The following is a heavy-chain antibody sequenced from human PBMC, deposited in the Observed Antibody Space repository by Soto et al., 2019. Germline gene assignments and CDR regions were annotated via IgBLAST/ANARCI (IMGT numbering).Heavy chain of an antibody. CDR2: INPNSGGT. D-gene: IGHD3-3*01. CDR3: ARVEVLRFLEWLGYYYYYGMDV. J-gene: IGHJ6*02. Sequence: GASVKVSCKASGYTFTGYYMHWVRQAPGQGLEWMGWINPNSGGTNYAQKFQGRVTMTRDTSISTAYMELSRLRSDDTAVYYCARVEVLRFLEWLGYYYYYGMDVWGQGTTVTVSS. CDR1: GYTFTGYY. V-gene: IGHV1-2*02.